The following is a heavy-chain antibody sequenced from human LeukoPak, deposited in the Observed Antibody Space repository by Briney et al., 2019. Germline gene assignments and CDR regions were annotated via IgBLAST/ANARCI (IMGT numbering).Heavy chain of an antibody. D-gene: IGHD3-10*01. CDR3: ARDVFLSRLPDERRFLWFGEWDYYGMDV. V-gene: IGHV3-74*01. CDR1: GFTFSSYW. J-gene: IGHJ6*02. Sequence: PGGSLRLSCAASGFTFSSYWMHWVRQAPGKGLVWISRINSDGSSTSYADSVKGRFTISRDNAKNTLFLQMNSLGAEDTAVYYCARDVFLSRLPDERRFLWFGEWDYYGMDVWGQGTTVTVSS. CDR2: INSDGSST.